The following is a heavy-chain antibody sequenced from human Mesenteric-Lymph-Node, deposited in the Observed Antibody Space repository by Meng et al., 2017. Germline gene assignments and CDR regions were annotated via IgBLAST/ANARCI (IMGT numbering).Heavy chain of an antibody. CDR2: IHHGGDT. D-gene: IGHD2-15*01. V-gene: IGHV4-4*02. CDR3: ARNGAYSADH. Sequence: VQLQGSGPGLVRPSGTLSLTCSVSGASNSSGYWWSWVRQPPGKGLEWIGEIHHGGDTNYNPSLKSRVTISVDKSNNQYSLRLTSVTAADTAMYYCARNGAYSADHWGQGTLVTVLL. J-gene: IGHJ4*02. CDR1: GASNSSGYW.